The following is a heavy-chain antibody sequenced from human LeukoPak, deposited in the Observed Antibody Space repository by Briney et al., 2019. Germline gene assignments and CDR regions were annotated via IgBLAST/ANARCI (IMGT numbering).Heavy chain of an antibody. CDR3: ARDQDDFWSGYSLGDYYYTDV. J-gene: IGHJ6*03. V-gene: IGHV4-4*07. Sequence: PSETLSLTCTVSGGSISSYYWSWIRQPAGKGLEWIGRIYTSGSTNYNPSLKSRVTMSVDTSKNQFSLKLSSVTAADTAVYYCARDQDDFWSGYSLGDYYYTDVWGKGTTVTVSS. CDR1: GGSISSYY. CDR2: IYTSGST. D-gene: IGHD3-3*01.